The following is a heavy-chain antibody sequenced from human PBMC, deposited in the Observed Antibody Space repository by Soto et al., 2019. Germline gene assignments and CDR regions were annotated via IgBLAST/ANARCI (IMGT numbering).Heavy chain of an antibody. CDR1: GDTFTANY. D-gene: IGHD1-26*01. J-gene: IGHJ4*02. CDR2: INPKSGGT. Sequence: GASVKVSCKASGDTFTANYIHWVRQSALQGFEWMGWINPKSGGTKYPQKFQGRVTMTRDTSLSTVYMTLTRLTSDDTAVYYCARDLAKGGGSAGFDYWGQGTLVTVSS. V-gene: IGHV1-2*02. CDR3: ARDLAKGGGSAGFDY.